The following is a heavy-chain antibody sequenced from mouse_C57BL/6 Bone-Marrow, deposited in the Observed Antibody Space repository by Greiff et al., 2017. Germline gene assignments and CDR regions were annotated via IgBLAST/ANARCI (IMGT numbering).Heavy chain of an antibody. D-gene: IGHD2-12*01. CDR1: GFTFSDYY. CDR3: TRGYDDDMDY. Sequence: EVQLVESEGGLVQPGSSMKLSCTASGFTFSDYYMAWVRQVPEKGLEWVANITYDGSSTYYLDSLKSRFIISRDNAKNILYLEMRSLKSEDTAAYDCTRGYDDDMDYWGQGTSLTVSS. CDR2: ITYDGSST. V-gene: IGHV5-16*01. J-gene: IGHJ4*01.